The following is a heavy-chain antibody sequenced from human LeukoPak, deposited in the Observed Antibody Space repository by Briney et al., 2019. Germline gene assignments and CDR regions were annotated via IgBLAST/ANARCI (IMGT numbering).Heavy chain of an antibody. Sequence: GGSLKLSCAASGLTFSGSAGHWVRQSSGKGLEWVGHIDKKDNLYATAYAESVKGRFTISRDDSKDTAFLHMDSLKTEDTALYYCTRDRGTYNWFDPWGQGTLVTVSS. D-gene: IGHD2-15*01. CDR1: GLTFSGSA. J-gene: IGHJ5*02. V-gene: IGHV3-73*01. CDR3: TRDRGTYNWFDP. CDR2: IDKKDNLYAT.